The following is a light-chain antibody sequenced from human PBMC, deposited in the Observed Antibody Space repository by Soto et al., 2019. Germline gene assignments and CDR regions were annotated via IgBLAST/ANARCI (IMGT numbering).Light chain of an antibody. V-gene: IGKV3D-20*02. CDR2: GAS. CDR1: QSVSNNY. Sequence: VLTQSPATLSLSPGDRATVACRTSQSVSNNYLAWYQQKPGQAPRLLIYGASRGATGFPARFSGSGSGTDFTLTISSLQFVDFSVYYRDLHNLSPRRFG. J-gene: IGKJ4*02. CDR3: DLHNLSPRR.